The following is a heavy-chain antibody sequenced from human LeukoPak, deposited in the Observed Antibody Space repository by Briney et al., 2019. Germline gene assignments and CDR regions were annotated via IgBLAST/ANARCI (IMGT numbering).Heavy chain of an antibody. Sequence: PGGSLRLSCAASGFTFSSYSMNWVRQAPGKGLEWVSSISSSSSYIYYADSVKGRFTISRDNAKNPLYLQMNSLRAEDTAVYYCARDIVVVPAAINYYYGMDVWGKGTTVTVSS. D-gene: IGHD2-2*01. V-gene: IGHV3-21*01. CDR2: ISSSSSYI. CDR1: GFTFSSYS. CDR3: ARDIVVVPAAINYYYGMDV. J-gene: IGHJ6*04.